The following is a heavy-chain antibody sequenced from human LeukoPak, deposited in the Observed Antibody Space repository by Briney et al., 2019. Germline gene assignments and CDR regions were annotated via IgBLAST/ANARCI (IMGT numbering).Heavy chain of an antibody. D-gene: IGHD4-17*01. J-gene: IGHJ4*02. CDR2: IKQDGIKK. CDR3: VREGPGDGDYGDY. CDR1: GFTFSSYW. V-gene: IGHV3-7*01. Sequence: GGSLRLSCAASGFTFSSYWMSWVRQAPGKGLEWVANIKQDGIKKNYLDSVKGRFTISRDNAENSLYLQMNSLRAEDTAVYYCVREGPGDGDYGDYWGQGTLVTVSS.